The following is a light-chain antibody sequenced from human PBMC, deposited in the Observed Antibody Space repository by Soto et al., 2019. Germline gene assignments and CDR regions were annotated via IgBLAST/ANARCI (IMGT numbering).Light chain of an antibody. V-gene: IGLV1-44*01. CDR2: DDN. J-gene: IGLJ2*01. Sequence: QSVLTQPPSASGTPGQRVTISCSGSGSSIGTNTVNWYRQLPGTAPKLLIYDDNQRPSGVPYRFSGSKAGTSASLAISGLQSEDEAEYYCAAWDGSLNNVLFGGGTKVTVL. CDR1: GSSIGTNT. CDR3: AAWDGSLNNVL.